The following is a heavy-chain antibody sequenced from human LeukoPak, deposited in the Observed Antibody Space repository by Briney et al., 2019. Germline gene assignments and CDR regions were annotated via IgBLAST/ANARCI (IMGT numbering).Heavy chain of an antibody. CDR2: INPNSGGT. D-gene: IGHD2-8*01. Sequence: GASVKVSCKASGYKFTSYGISWVRQAPGQGLEWMGWINPNSGGTNYAQKFQGRVTMTRDTSISTAYMELSRLRSDDTAVYYCARDGLDIVLKALDSWFDPWGQGTLVTVSS. J-gene: IGHJ5*02. V-gene: IGHV1-2*02. CDR1: GYKFTSYG. CDR3: ARDGLDIVLKALDSWFDP.